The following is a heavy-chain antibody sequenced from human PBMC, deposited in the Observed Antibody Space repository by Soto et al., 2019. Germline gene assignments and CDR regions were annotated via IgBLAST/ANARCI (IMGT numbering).Heavy chain of an antibody. CDR2: INHSGST. CDR3: ARGEGLVFGTWFDP. D-gene: IGHD1-7*01. Sequence: PSQTLSLTCDVYGGYFSSYYWNWIRQPTGKGLEWLGEINHSGSTNHNPSVESRVTISLDTSKTQFSLNLTSVTAADTAVYYWARGEGLVFGTWFDPWGQGTLVTVSS. J-gene: IGHJ5*02. V-gene: IGHV4-34*01. CDR1: GGYFSSYY.